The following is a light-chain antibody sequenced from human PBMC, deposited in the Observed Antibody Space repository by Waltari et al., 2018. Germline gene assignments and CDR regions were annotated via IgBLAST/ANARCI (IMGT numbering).Light chain of an antibody. CDR1: RRDIGGYDY. Sequence: QSALIQPASVSGSPGQSISISCSGSRRDIGGYDYVSWYQQHPHTAPKLLIYDVTKRPSGVSDRFSGSKSGNTASLTISGLQTDDEADYYCTSYAGSSTLLFGGGTRLTVL. CDR3: TSYAGSSTLL. J-gene: IGLJ3*02. CDR2: DVT. V-gene: IGLV2-14*03.